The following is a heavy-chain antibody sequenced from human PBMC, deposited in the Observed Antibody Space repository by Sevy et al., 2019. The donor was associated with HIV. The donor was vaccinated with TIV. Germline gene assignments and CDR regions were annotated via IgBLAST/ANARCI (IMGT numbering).Heavy chain of an antibody. Sequence: SETLSLTYTVSGGSISGAGYYWSWIRQHPEKGLEWIGYIYNSGNTYYDPSLKSRVTISVDTSKNHLSLKLNSVTAADTAVYYCARSSYCGGDCYSYWYFDLWGRGTLVTVSS. CDR2: IYNSGNT. V-gene: IGHV4-31*03. D-gene: IGHD2-21*02. CDR3: ARSSYCGGDCYSYWYFDL. J-gene: IGHJ2*01. CDR1: GGSISGAGYY.